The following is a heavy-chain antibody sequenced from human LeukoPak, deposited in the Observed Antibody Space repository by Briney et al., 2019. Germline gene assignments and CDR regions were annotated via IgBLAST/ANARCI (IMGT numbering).Heavy chain of an antibody. Sequence: ASVKVSCKASGGTFSSYAISWVRQAPGQGLEWMGRIIPIFGTANYAQKFQGRVTITTDESTSTAYMELSSLRSEDTAVYYCAGDLLGSIAAAANFDYWGQGTLVTVSS. CDR1: GGTFSSYA. J-gene: IGHJ4*02. CDR3: AGDLLGSIAAAANFDY. D-gene: IGHD6-13*01. V-gene: IGHV1-69*05. CDR2: IIPIFGTA.